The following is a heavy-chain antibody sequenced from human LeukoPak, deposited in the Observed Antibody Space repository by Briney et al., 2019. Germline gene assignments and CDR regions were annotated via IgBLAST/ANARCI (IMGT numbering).Heavy chain of an antibody. V-gene: IGHV4-4*07. CDR3: ARVDYDFWSGYYKGGWFDP. J-gene: IGHJ5*02. D-gene: IGHD3-3*01. Sequence: SETLSLTCTVSGGSISSYYWSWIRQPAGKGLEWIGRIYTSGSTNYNPSLKGRVTISVDKSKNQFSLKLSSVTAADTAVYYCARVDYDFWSGYYKGGWFDPWGQGTLVTVSS. CDR2: IYTSGST. CDR1: GGSISSYY.